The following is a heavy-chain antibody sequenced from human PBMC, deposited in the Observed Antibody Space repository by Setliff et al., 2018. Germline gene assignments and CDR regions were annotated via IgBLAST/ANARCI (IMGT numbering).Heavy chain of an antibody. CDR3: PKSRYDDSESFQH. CDR2: IHYGGGHI. J-gene: IGHJ1*01. Sequence: GGSLRLSCATSGFTFSTSAMHWLRQSPDNRLEWLAYIHYGGGHIQYADFVKGRFTVSRDTSNNILYLQMNSLRAEDTALYYCPKSRYDDSESFQHWGQGTLVTVSS. CDR1: GFTFSTSA. V-gene: IGHV3-30*02. D-gene: IGHD5-12*01.